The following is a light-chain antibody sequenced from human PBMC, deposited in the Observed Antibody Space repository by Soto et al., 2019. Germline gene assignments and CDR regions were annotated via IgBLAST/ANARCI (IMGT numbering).Light chain of an antibody. CDR2: GAT. CDR1: ESVGDY. CDR3: QQYGTSPAIT. J-gene: IGKJ5*01. Sequence: EIVLTQSPGALSLSPGERATLSCWASESVGDYLAWYQQKPGQAPRLLIYGATKRTSGTPDRFSGTGSETAFTLAISRLEPGDFAVYYCQQYGTSPAITFGQGTRLEIK. V-gene: IGKV3-20*01.